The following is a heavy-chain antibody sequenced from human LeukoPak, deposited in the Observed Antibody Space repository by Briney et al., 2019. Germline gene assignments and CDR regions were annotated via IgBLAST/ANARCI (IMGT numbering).Heavy chain of an antibody. CDR2: IYSSGST. CDR1: GGSISSYY. CDR3: ARYSSAWFDP. V-gene: IGHV4-59*08. D-gene: IGHD6-25*01. J-gene: IGHJ5*02. Sequence: SETLSLTCSVYGGSISSYYWSWIRQPPGKGLEWIGYIYSSGSTNYNPSLKSRVTISVDTSKNQFSLKLSSVTAAGTAVYNRARYSSAWFDPWGQGTLVTVSS.